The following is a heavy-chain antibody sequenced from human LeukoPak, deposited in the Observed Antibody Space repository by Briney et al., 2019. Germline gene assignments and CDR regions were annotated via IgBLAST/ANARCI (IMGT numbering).Heavy chain of an antibody. V-gene: IGHV1-46*01. CDR2: INPSGGST. D-gene: IGHD3-22*01. J-gene: IGHJ4*02. Sequence: GASVKVSCKASGYTFTSYYIHWVRQAPGQGLEWMGIINPSGGSTSYAPKFQGRVTMTRDMSTSTVYMELSSLRSEDTAEYYCARIYYYDRRRIDDFDYWGQGALVTVSS. CDR1: GYTFTSYY. CDR3: ARIYYYDRRRIDDFDY.